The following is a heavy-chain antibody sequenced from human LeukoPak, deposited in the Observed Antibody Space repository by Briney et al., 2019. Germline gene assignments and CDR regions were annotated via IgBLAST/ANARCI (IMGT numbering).Heavy chain of an antibody. CDR2: ISWNSGSI. J-gene: IGHJ4*02. Sequence: GGSLRLSCAVSGLTFNNYAMSWVRQAPGKGLEWVSGISWNSGSIAYADSVKGRFTISRDNAKNSLYLQMNSLRSEDTALYYCAKALSGTSLNFDSWGQGTLVTVSS. V-gene: IGHV3-9*01. CDR3: AKALSGTSLNFDS. CDR1: GLTFNNYA. D-gene: IGHD3-10*01.